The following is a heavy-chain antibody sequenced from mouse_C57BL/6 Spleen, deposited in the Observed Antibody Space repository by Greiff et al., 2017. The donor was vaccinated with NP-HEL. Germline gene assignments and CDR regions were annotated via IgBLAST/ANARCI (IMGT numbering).Heavy chain of an antibody. D-gene: IGHD2-4*01. Sequence: VQLKESGAELVKPGASVKLSCTASGFNIKDYYMHWVKQRTEQGLEWIGRIDPEDGETKYAPKFQGKATITADTSSNTAYLQLSSLTSEDTAVYYCATIYYDYGGFAYWGQGTLVTVSA. V-gene: IGHV14-2*01. J-gene: IGHJ3*01. CDR1: GFNIKDYY. CDR3: ATIYYDYGGFAY. CDR2: IDPEDGET.